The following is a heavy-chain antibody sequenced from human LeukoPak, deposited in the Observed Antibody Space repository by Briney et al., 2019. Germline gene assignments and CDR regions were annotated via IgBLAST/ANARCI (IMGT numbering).Heavy chain of an antibody. D-gene: IGHD3/OR15-3a*01. Sequence: GGSLRLSCAASGFTSSDYYVTWIRQAPGKGLEWVSHIPSSGRNRYYADSVKGRFTLSRDNAKNSLYLQMNSLRAEDTAVYYCARDVDRNYYYMDVWGKGTTVTVSS. J-gene: IGHJ6*03. CDR1: GFTSSDYY. CDR2: IPSSGRNR. CDR3: ARDVDRNYYYMDV. V-gene: IGHV3-11*04.